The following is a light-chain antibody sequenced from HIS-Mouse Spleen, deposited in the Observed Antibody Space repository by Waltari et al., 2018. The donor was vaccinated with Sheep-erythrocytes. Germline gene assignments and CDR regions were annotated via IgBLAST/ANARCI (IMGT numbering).Light chain of an antibody. CDR2: QDS. CDR3: QAWDSSTVV. Sequence: SYELTQPPSVSVSPGQTASITCSGDKLGDKYACWYQQKPGQSPVLVIYQDSKWPSGIPERFSGSNSGNAATLTIRGTQAMDEADYYCQAWDSSTVVFGGGTKLTVL. CDR1: KLGDKY. V-gene: IGLV3-1*01. J-gene: IGLJ2*01.